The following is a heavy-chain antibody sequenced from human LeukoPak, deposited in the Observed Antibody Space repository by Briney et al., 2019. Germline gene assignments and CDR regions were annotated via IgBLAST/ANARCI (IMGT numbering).Heavy chain of an antibody. CDR2: IYPGDSDT. CDR1: GYSFTSYW. Sequence: GESLKISCKGSGYSFTSYWIGWVRQMPGKGLEWMGIIYPGDSDTRYSPSFQGQVTISADKSISTAYLQWSSLKASDTAMYYCATGVVDTAMVTAFDIWGQGTVVTVSS. J-gene: IGHJ3*02. CDR3: ATGVVDTAMVTAFDI. V-gene: IGHV5-51*01. D-gene: IGHD5-18*01.